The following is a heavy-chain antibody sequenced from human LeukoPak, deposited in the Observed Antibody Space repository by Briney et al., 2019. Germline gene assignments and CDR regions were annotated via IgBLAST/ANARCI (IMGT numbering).Heavy chain of an antibody. V-gene: IGHV3-30*18. J-gene: IGHJ4*02. Sequence: PGGSLRLSCAASGFTFSSYGMHWVRQAPGKGLEWVAVISYDGSNKYYVDSVKGRFTISRDNSKNTLYLQMNSLRAEDTAVYYCAKDLDGDYALGFDYWGQGTLVTVSS. CDR1: GFTFSSYG. D-gene: IGHD4-17*01. CDR2: ISYDGSNK. CDR3: AKDLDGDYALGFDY.